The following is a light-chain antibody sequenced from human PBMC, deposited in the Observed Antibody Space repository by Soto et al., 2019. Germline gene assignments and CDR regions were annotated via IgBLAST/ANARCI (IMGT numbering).Light chain of an antibody. J-gene: IGKJ1*01. CDR2: GAS. CDR3: QQYNNWPWT. CDR1: QSISSY. Sequence: EIVLTQSPPTLSLSPGERATLSCRASQSISSYLAWYQQKPGQAPRLIIHGASTRATGFPARFSGSGSGTDCTLTISSLQSEDVAVYYCQQYNNWPWTFGQGTKVDI. V-gene: IGKV3-15*01.